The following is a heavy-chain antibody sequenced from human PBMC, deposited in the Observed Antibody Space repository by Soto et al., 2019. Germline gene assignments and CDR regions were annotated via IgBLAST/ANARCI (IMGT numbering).Heavy chain of an antibody. J-gene: IGHJ4*02. CDR2: IYYSGST. D-gene: IGHD3-10*01. CDR3: ARAPSAAYGSGSYYSPYYFDY. Sequence: SETLSLTCTVSGGSISSGGYYWSWIRQHPGKGLEWIGYIYYSGSTYYNPSLKSRVTISVDTSKNQFSLKLSSVTAADTAVYYCARAPSAAYGSGSYYSPYYFDYWGQGTLVTVSS. V-gene: IGHV4-31*03. CDR1: GGSISSGGYY.